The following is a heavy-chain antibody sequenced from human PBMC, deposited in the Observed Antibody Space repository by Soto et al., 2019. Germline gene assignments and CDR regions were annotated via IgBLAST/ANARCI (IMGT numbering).Heavy chain of an antibody. D-gene: IGHD2-2*01. J-gene: IGHJ6*02. CDR3: ARDNDIVVVPAVRRGMDV. V-gene: IGHV1-69*13. Sequence: EASVKVSCKASGGTFSSYAISWVRQAPGQGLEWMGGIIPIFGTANYAQKFQGRVTITADESTSTAYMELSSLRSEDTAVYYCARDNDIVVVPAVRRGMDVWGQVTTVTVSS. CDR1: GGTFSSYA. CDR2: IIPIFGTA.